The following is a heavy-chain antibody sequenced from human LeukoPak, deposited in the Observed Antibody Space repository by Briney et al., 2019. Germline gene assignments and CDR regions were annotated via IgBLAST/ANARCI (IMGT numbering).Heavy chain of an antibody. CDR2: INPNTGGT. CDR3: ATSYRSSWYYFDY. D-gene: IGHD6-13*01. Sequence: ASVKVSCKASGSTLTGYYIHWVRQAPGQGLEWMGWINPNTGGTHYAQKFQGWVTMTRDMSISTAYMELSRLRSDDTAVYYCATSYRSSWYYFDYWGQGTLDTVSS. J-gene: IGHJ4*02. CDR1: GSTLTGYY. V-gene: IGHV1-2*04.